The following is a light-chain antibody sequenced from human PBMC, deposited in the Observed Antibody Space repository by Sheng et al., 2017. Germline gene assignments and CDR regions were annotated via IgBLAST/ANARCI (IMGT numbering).Light chain of an antibody. CDR3: LSRDSSSNQVRM. CDR1: SLRMYY. CDR2: GLN. V-gene: IGLV3-19*01. J-gene: IGLJ3*02. Sequence: SSELTQDPAVSVALGQTVRITCQGDSLRMYYGSWYQQKPGQAPKLVFYGLNNRPAGIPDRFSGSRSGNTTSLTITGAQAEDEADYYCLSRDSSSNQVRMFGGGTKLTVL.